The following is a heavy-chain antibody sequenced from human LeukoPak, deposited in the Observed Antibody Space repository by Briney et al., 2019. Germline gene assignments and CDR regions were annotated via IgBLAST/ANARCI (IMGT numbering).Heavy chain of an antibody. CDR3: ARDRASGITMVPWFDP. CDR1: GGTFSSYA. D-gene: IGHD3-10*01. J-gene: IGHJ5*02. V-gene: IGHV1-69*01. Sequence: SVKVSCKASGGTFSSYAISWVRQAPGQGLEWMGGIIPIFGTANYAQKFQGRVTITADESTSTAYMELSSLRSEDTAVYYCARDRASGITMVPWFDPWGPGTLVTVSS. CDR2: IIPIFGTA.